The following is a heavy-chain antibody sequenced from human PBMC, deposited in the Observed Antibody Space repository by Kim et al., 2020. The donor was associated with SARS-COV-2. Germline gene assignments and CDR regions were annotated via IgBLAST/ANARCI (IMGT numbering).Heavy chain of an antibody. CDR1: GFTFSSYA. D-gene: IGHD1-26*01. J-gene: IGHJ5*02. V-gene: IGHV3-30*04. CDR3: ARDMVIWENWFDP. Sequence: GGSLRLSCAASGFTFSSYAMHWVRQAPGKGLEWVAVISYDGSNKYYADSVKGRFTISRDNSKNTLYLQMNSLRAEDTAVYYCARDMVIWENWFDPWGQGTLVTVSS. CDR2: ISYDGSNK.